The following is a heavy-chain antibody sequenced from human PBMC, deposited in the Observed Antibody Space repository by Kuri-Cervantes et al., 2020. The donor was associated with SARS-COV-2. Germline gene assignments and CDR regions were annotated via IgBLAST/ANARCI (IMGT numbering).Heavy chain of an antibody. J-gene: IGHJ4*02. V-gene: IGHV3-64*04. CDR3: ARAPTVTLDY. CDR2: ISSNGGST. D-gene: IGHD4-17*01. CDR1: GFTFSSYA. Sequence: ETLSLTCSASGFTFSSYAMHWVRQAPGKGLEYVSAISSNGGSTYYADSVKGRFTISRDNSKNTLYLQMNSLRAEDTAVYYCARAPTVTLDYWGQGTLVTVSS.